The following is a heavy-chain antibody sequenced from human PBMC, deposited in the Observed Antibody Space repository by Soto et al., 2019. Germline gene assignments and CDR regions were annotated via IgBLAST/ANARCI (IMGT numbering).Heavy chain of an antibody. CDR2: IIPIFGTA. CDR3: ARDPRIVGATTGVGWFDP. D-gene: IGHD1-26*01. Sequence: QVQLVQSGAEVKKPGSSVKVSCKASGGTFSSYAISWVRQAPGQGLEWMGGIIPIFGTANYAQKFQGRVTITADKSTSTAYMELSSLRSEDTAVYYCARDPRIVGATTGVGWFDPWGQGTLVTVSS. J-gene: IGHJ5*02. CDR1: GGTFSSYA. V-gene: IGHV1-69*06.